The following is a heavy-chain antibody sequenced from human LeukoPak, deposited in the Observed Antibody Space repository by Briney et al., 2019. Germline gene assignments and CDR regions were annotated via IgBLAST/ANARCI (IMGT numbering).Heavy chain of an antibody. CDR3: ANGPEAYYYYYMDV. J-gene: IGHJ6*03. V-gene: IGHV3-20*04. CDR1: GFTFDDYG. CDR2: INWNGGST. Sequence: RPGGSLRLSCAASGFTFDDYGMNWVRQAPGKGLEWVSVINWNGGSTAYADSVKGRFTISRDNSKNTLYLQMNSLRAEDTAVYYCANGPEAYYYYYMDVWGKGTTVTISS.